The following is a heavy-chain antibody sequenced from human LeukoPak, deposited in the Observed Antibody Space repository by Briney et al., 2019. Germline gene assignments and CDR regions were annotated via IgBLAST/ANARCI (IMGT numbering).Heavy chain of an antibody. CDR2: IDPSDSYT. Sequence: GESPKISCKGSGYSFTSYWISWVRQMPGKGLEWMGRIDPSDSYTNYSPSFQGHVTISADKSISTAYLQWSSLKASDTAMYYCARRVSSSGWFDPWGQGTLVTVSS. V-gene: IGHV5-10-1*01. D-gene: IGHD6-6*01. CDR1: GYSFTSYW. CDR3: ARRVSSSGWFDP. J-gene: IGHJ5*02.